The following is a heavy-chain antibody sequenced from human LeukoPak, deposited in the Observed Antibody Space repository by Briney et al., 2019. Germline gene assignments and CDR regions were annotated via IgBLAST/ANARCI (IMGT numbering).Heavy chain of an antibody. CDR2: INHSGST. CDR1: GGSFSGYY. CDR3: ARGRSRSGYYYDSSGAY. Sequence: SETLSLTCAVYGGSFSGYYWSWIRQPPGKGLEWIWEINHSGSTNYNPSLKSRVTISVVTSKNQFSLKLSSVTAADTAVYYCARGRSRSGYYYDSSGAYWGQGTLVTVSS. V-gene: IGHV4-34*01. D-gene: IGHD3-22*01. J-gene: IGHJ4*02.